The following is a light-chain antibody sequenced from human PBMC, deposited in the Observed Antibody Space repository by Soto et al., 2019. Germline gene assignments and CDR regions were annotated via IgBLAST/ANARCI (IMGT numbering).Light chain of an antibody. V-gene: IGKV3-15*01. CDR3: QQYKDWPPA. J-gene: IGKJ1*01. CDR2: GAS. Sequence: TVMTQSPATLSVSPGERVTLSCRASQSVNTNLAWYQQKPGQGPRLLVYGASTRATGVPIRFSGGGSGTEFALTISSLQSEVLAVYHCQQYKDWPPAFGQGTKVEIK. CDR1: QSVNTN.